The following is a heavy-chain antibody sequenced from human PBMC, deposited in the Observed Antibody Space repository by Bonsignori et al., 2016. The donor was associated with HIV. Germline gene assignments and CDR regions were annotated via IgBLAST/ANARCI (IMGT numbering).Heavy chain of an antibody. CDR3: AHSPPATSVTTSAEYFRH. D-gene: IGHD4-17*01. CDR2: IYWDDDT. J-gene: IGHJ1*01. Sequence: PGKALEWLALIYWDDDTRYSPSLKSRLTITKDTSKNQVVLTMTSMDPEDTAAYYCAHSPPATSVTTSAEYFRHWGQGTLVTVSS. V-gene: IGHV2-5*02.